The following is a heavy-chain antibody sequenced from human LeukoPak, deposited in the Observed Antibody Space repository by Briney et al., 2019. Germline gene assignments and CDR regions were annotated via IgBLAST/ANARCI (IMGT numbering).Heavy chain of an antibody. J-gene: IGHJ5*02. CDR1: GYSFTSYW. D-gene: IGHD1-26*01. V-gene: IGHV5-51*01. Sequence: GESLKISCKASGYSFTSYWIVWVRQMPGKGLEWMGIIYLDDFYVRYSPSFQGQVTISADKSITTAYLQWSSLKASDTAIYYCARHGKLSSSRNWFDPWGQGTLVTVSS. CDR2: IYLDDFYV. CDR3: ARHGKLSSSRNWFDP.